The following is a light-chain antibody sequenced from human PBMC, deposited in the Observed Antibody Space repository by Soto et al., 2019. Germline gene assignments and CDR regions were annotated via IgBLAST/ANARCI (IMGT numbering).Light chain of an antibody. V-gene: IGKV1-27*01. Sequence: DIQMTQSPSSVSASLGDRVTITCRASQGIGVYLAWFQQKPGNVPKLLFDAASTLQSGVPSRFSGSGAGKDFTLTISSLQPEDVATYYCQKYNSAPLTFGGGNKVEIK. CDR2: AAS. CDR3: QKYNSAPLT. CDR1: QGIGVY. J-gene: IGKJ4*01.